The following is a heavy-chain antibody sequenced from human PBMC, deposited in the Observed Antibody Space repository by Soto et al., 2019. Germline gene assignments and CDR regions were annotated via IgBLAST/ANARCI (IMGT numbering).Heavy chain of an antibody. CDR1: GGSISSGDYY. CDR3: ARWWSGSRQGFDP. J-gene: IGHJ5*02. Sequence: QVQLQESGPGLVKPSQTLSLTCTVSGGSISSGDYYWSWIRQHPGKGLEWIGYIYYSGSHYYNPSLKIRVTISVDTSKNQFSLKLSSVTAADTAVYYCARWWSGSRQGFDPWGQGTLVTVSS. V-gene: IGHV4-31*03. D-gene: IGHD3-3*01. CDR2: IYYSGSH.